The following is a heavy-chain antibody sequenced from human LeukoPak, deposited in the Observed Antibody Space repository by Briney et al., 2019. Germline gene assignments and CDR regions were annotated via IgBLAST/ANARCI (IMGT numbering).Heavy chain of an antibody. CDR1: GFTFSSYS. V-gene: IGHV3-48*04. Sequence: GGSLRLSCAVSGFTFSSYSMNWVRQAPGKGLEWVSYISSSSSTIYYADSVKGRFTISRDNSKNSLYLQMSSLRSEDTALYYCMVKAGPFDYWGQGTLVTVSS. D-gene: IGHD5-18*01. J-gene: IGHJ4*02. CDR2: ISSSSSTI. CDR3: MVKAGPFDY.